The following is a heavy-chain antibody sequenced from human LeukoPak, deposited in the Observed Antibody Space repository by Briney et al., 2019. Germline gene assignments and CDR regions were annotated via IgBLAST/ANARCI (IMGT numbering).Heavy chain of an antibody. V-gene: IGHV4-59*04. CDR1: GGSISSDY. CDR3: ARQGYSSSYSTRATAFDY. CDR2: IYYSGST. Sequence: PSETLSLTCTVSGGSISSDYWSWIRQPPGKGLEWIGYIYYSGSTYYNPSLQSRVTISVDTSQNQFSLKLTSVTAADTAVYYCARQGYSSSYSTRATAFDYWGQGTLVTVSS. D-gene: IGHD6-13*01. J-gene: IGHJ4*02.